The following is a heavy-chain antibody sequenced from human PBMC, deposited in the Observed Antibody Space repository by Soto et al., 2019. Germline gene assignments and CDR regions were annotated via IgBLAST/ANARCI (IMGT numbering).Heavy chain of an antibody. D-gene: IGHD5-12*01. CDR3: ASTPKWLQFHFDS. V-gene: IGHV5-10-1*01. J-gene: IGHJ4*02. CDR1: GNSFTKYW. Sequence: GESLKLSCKYSGNSFTKYWINWVRQMPGKGLEWVGRIDPSDSSTKSSPSFQGHVTISGDKSIRTAYLQWTGLQTSDTAMYYCASTPKWLQFHFDSWGQGTLVTVSS. CDR2: IDPSDSST.